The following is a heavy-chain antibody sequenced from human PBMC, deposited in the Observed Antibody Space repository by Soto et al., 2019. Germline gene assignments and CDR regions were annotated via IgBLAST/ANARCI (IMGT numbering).Heavy chain of an antibody. J-gene: IGHJ5*02. D-gene: IGHD3-22*01. CDR3: ARVVGITVTGALDP. CDR1: VGTFSSYT. V-gene: IGHV1-69*02. CDR2: IIPILGIA. Sequence: QVQLVQSGAEVKKPGSSVKGSCKASVGTFSSYTISWVRQAPGQGVEWMGRIIPILGIANYAQKFQGRVTITADKSTITPYMELSSLRSEDTAVYYCARVVGITVTGALDPWGQGTLVTVSS.